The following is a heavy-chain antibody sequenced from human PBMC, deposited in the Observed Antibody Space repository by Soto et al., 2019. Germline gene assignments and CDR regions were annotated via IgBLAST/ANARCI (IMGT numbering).Heavy chain of an antibody. D-gene: IGHD2-15*01. J-gene: IGHJ4*02. V-gene: IGHV3-23*01. CDR2: INDRGDRT. CDR3: ASGWYIDY. CDR1: GFTFSSYA. Sequence: PGGSLRLSCATSGFTFSSYAMSWVRQAPGKGLEWVSGINDRGDRTYYADSVKGRFTISRDNSKNTLYLQMNSLRAEDTAVYYCASGWYIDYWGQGTLVTVSS.